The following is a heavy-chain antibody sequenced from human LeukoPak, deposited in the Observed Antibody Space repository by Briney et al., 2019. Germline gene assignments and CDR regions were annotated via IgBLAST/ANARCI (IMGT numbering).Heavy chain of an antibody. V-gene: IGHV1-46*01. J-gene: IGHJ6*04. CDR2: INPSVGST. D-gene: IGHD6-19*01. Sequence: GAAVKVSCKASGYTFTSYHMHWVRQAPGEGPEWMGVINPSVGSTSYAQQFQGRVTMTRDTSTSIVYMELSSLRSEDTAVYYCARGPEQWLEVYYYGMDVWGKGTTVTVSS. CDR3: ARGPEQWLEVYYYGMDV. CDR1: GYTFTSYH.